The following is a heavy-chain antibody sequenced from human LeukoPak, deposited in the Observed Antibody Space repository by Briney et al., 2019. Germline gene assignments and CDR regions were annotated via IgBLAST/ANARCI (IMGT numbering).Heavy chain of an antibody. V-gene: IGHV3-7*01. Sequence: GGSLRLSCAASGFTFSSYWMSWVRQAPGKGLEWVANIKQDGSEKYYVDSVKGRFTISRGNAKNSLYLQMNSLRAEDTAVYYCAKDLPAVDYFDYWGQGTLVTVSS. J-gene: IGHJ4*02. CDR1: GFTFSSYW. CDR2: IKQDGSEK. CDR3: AKDLPAVDYFDY.